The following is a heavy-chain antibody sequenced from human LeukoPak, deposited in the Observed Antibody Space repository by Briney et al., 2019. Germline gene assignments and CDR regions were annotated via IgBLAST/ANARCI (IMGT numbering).Heavy chain of an antibody. CDR2: IYPRDSDT. V-gene: IGHV5-51*01. CDR3: PRKFCSSTTCYVAFDM. J-gene: IGHJ3*02. D-gene: IGHD2-2*01. CDR1: GYNFTNYW. Sequence: GESLKISCKGSGYNFTNYWIGWVRQMPGKGLEYMGIIYPRDSDTRYSPSFEGQVTISADKSISTAYLQWSSLKASDTAMYFCPRKFCSSTTCYVAFDMWGQGTMVTVSS.